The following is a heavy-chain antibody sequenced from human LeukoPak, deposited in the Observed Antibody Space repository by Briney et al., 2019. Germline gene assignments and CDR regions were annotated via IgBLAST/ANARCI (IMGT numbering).Heavy chain of an antibody. Sequence: SETLSLTCAVYGGSFSGYYWSWIRQPPGKGLEWIGEINHSGSTNYNPSLKSRVTISVDTSKNQFSLKLSSVTAADTAVYYCAINHQLSEYGMDVWGQGTTVTVSS. CDR3: AINHQLSEYGMDV. V-gene: IGHV4-34*01. CDR2: INHSGST. D-gene: IGHD1-1*01. CDR1: GGSFSGYY. J-gene: IGHJ6*02.